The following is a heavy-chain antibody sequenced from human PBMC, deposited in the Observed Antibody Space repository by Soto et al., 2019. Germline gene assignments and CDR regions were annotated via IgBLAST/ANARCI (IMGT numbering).Heavy chain of an antibody. J-gene: IGHJ6*02. CDR3: ARIGFCTRSNRNNYFYYYAMDI. D-gene: IGHD2-8*01. Sequence: GGSLRLSCAASGFSFSSYAMNWVRQAPGKGLEWVSFISGRGTTIYYADSVKGRFTVSRDNAQNSLFLQVDSLRDEDTAVYYCARIGFCTRSNRNNYFYYYAMDIWGQGTTVTVSS. V-gene: IGHV3-48*02. CDR2: ISGRGTTI. CDR1: GFSFSSYA.